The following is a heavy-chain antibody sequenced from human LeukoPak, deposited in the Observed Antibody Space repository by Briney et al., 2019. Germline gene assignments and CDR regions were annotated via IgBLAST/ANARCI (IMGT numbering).Heavy chain of an antibody. D-gene: IGHD3-22*01. CDR3: ARDRGDYDTSGSLFVF. CDR1: GFTFSRYW. Sequence: GGSLRLSCAASGFTFSRYWMSWVRQVPRKGLEWVANIKQDGSEKYYVDSVKGRFTISRDNAKNSLYLQMNSLRAEDTAVYYCARDRGDYDTSGSLFVFGGQGTLVTVSS. CDR2: IKQDGSEK. J-gene: IGHJ4*02. V-gene: IGHV3-7*03.